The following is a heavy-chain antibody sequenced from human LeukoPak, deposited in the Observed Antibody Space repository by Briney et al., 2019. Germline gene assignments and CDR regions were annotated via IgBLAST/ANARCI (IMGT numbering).Heavy chain of an antibody. CDR2: ISSSGSTI. V-gene: IGHV3-48*04. CDR1: EFTFSSYF. J-gene: IGHJ6*04. CDR3: AELGITMIGGV. Sequence: GGSLRLSCAASEFTFSSYFMNWVRQAPGKGLEWVSYISSSGSTIYYADSVKGRFTISRDNAKNSLYLQMNSLRAEDTAVYYCAELGITMIGGVWGKGTTVTISS. D-gene: IGHD3-10*02.